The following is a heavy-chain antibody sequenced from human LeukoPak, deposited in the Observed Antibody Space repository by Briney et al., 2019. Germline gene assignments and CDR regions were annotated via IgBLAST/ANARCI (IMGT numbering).Heavy chain of an antibody. CDR2: IYSRGSR. CDR3: ARGGPEDAFDI. CDR1: GFTVSTNY. Sequence: GGSLRLSCAASGFTVSTNYMSWVRQAPGKGLEWVSVIYSRGSRYYADSVKGRFTISRDNSKNTLYLQMNSLRDEDTALYYCARGGPEDAFDIWGQGTMVLVSS. V-gene: IGHV3-66*01. J-gene: IGHJ3*02. D-gene: IGHD1-14*01.